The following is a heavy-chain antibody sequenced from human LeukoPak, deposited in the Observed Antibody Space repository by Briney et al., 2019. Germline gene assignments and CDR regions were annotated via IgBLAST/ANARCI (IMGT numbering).Heavy chain of an antibody. J-gene: IGHJ5*02. Sequence: GGSLRLSCAASGFTFSSYWMHWVRLAPGKGLVWVSRINSDASSTTFADSVKGRFTISRDDSKNTVNLQMNSLRAEDTAVYYCARAIEYRFDPWGQGTLVTVSS. D-gene: IGHD2/OR15-2a*01. CDR1: GFTFSSYW. V-gene: IGHV3-74*01. CDR2: INSDASST. CDR3: ARAIEYRFDP.